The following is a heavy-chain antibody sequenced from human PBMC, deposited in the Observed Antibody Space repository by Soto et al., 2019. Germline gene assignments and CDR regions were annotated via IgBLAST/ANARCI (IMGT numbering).Heavy chain of an antibody. Sequence: SETLSLTCTVSGGSISSYYWSWIRQPPGKGLEWIGYIYYSGSTNYNPSLKSRVTISVDTSKNQFSLKLSSVTAADTAVYYCARHGITMVRGVFYYYGMDVWGQGTTVTVSS. D-gene: IGHD3-10*01. CDR1: GGSISSYY. J-gene: IGHJ6*02. V-gene: IGHV4-59*08. CDR2: IYYSGST. CDR3: ARHGITMVRGVFYYYGMDV.